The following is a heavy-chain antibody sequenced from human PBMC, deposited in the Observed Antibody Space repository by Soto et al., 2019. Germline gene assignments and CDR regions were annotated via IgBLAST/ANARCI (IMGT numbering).Heavy chain of an antibody. CDR3: ARGTTVGTHFDY. J-gene: IGHJ4*02. V-gene: IGHV3-33*01. CDR1: GFTFSSYG. Sequence: QVQLVESGGGVVQPGRSLRLSCAASGFTFSSYGMHWVRQAPGKGLEWVAVIWYDGSNKYYADSVKGRFTISRDNSKNTLYLQKNSLRAEETAVDYCARGTTVGTHFDYWGPGTLVTVSS. D-gene: IGHD4-17*01. CDR2: IWYDGSNK.